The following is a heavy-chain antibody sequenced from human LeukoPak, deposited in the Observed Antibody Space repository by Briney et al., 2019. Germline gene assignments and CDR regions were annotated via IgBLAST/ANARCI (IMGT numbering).Heavy chain of an antibody. Sequence: GGSLRLSCAASEFSVGSNYMTWVRQAPGKGLEWVSLIYSGGSTYYADSVKGRFTISRDNSKNTLYLQMNSLRAEDTAVYYCASQSIAQSWGSDYWGQGTLVTVSS. D-gene: IGHD6-6*01. CDR2: IYSGGST. CDR1: EFSVGSNY. V-gene: IGHV3-66*04. J-gene: IGHJ4*02. CDR3: ASQSIAQSWGSDY.